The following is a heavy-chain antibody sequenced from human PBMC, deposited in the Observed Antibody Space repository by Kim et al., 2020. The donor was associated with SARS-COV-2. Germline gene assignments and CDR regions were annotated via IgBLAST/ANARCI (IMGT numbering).Heavy chain of an antibody. J-gene: IGHJ1*01. CDR2: VITMVNII. D-gene: IGHD3-22*01. CDR3: SEGSLSGYFH. Sequence: SVKVSCKASGGNLDDYTISWVRQAPGQGLEWVGRVITMVNIINYAQRFQDRVTNTADRSSTTVYMQLSDLRSDDTAVYYCSEGSLSGYFHWGEDTLVTIAS. CDR1: GGNLDDYT. V-gene: IGHV1-69*02.